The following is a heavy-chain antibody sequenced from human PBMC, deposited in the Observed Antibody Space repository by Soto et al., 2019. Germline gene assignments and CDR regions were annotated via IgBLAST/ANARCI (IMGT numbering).Heavy chain of an antibody. V-gene: IGHV3-23*01. CDR1: GFTFTDYA. CDR2: ISESGDAT. CDR3: AKMGGTKPYQYAMKV. Sequence: GGSLRLSCRTSGFTFTDYAMSWVRQAPGKGLEWVTGISESGDATYYAGSVKGRSAISRDNSQNTLFLQIHSLRVEDTAVYYCAKMGGTKPYQYAMKVWAQGTTVTVSS. J-gene: IGHJ6*02. D-gene: IGHD3-16*01.